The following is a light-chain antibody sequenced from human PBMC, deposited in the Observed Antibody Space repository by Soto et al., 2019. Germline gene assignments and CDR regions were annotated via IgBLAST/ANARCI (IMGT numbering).Light chain of an antibody. CDR1: RTVGNNY. Sequence: EIVLTQSPGTLSLSPGERATLSCRASRTVGNNYLAWYQRRPGQAPNLLIYDASNRATGIPDRFSGSGSGTDFTLTITRLEPEDSAMYYCQQYAYSPLNFGGGTKVEIK. CDR3: QQYAYSPLN. J-gene: IGKJ4*01. CDR2: DAS. V-gene: IGKV3-20*01.